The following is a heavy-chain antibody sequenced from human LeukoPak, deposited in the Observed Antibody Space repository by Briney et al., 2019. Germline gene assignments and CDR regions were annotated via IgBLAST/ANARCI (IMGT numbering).Heavy chain of an antibody. CDR3: ARVWEGDYGDYDGAFDI. Sequence: GASVKVSCKASGCTFTSYGISWVRQAPGQGLEWMGCISAYNGNTNYAQKLQGRVTMTTDTSTSTAYMELRSLRSDDTAVYYCARVWEGDYGDYDGAFDIWGQGTMVTVSS. D-gene: IGHD4-17*01. CDR1: GCTFTSYG. CDR2: ISAYNGNT. V-gene: IGHV1-18*01. J-gene: IGHJ3*02.